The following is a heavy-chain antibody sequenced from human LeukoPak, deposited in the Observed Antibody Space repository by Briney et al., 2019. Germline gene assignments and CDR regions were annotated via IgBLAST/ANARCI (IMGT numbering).Heavy chain of an antibody. Sequence: ASVKVSCYASGYTFTRYDISWVRQAPGQGLEWMGWISGYNGNTNYAQKLQGRVTMTTDTSTSTAYMELRSLRSDDTAVYYCARGRGWSYYYYYMDVWGKGTTVTVSS. CDR2: ISGYNGNT. CDR1: GYTFTRYD. J-gene: IGHJ6*03. CDR3: ARGRGWSYYYYYMDV. V-gene: IGHV1-18*01. D-gene: IGHD6-19*01.